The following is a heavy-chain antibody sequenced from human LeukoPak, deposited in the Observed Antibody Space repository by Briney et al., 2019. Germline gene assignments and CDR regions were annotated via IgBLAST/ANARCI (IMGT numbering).Heavy chain of an antibody. CDR3: ARSRSSGWHDF. D-gene: IGHD6-19*01. CDR1: GYTFTCYY. V-gene: IGHV1-46*01. J-gene: IGHJ4*02. Sequence: ASVKVSCKASGYTFTCYYMHWVRQAPGQGLEWMGIINPSGGSTTFAQKFQGRVTMTRDASTSTVYLELSSLRSEDTAVYYCARSRSSGWHDFWGQGTLVIVSS. CDR2: INPSGGST.